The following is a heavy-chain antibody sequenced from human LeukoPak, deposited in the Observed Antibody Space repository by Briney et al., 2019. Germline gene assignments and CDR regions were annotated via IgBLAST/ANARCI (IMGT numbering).Heavy chain of an antibody. D-gene: IGHD4-17*01. CDR2: IWYDGSNK. CDR3: ARDPGDYGDYYYYGMDV. Sequence: PGGPLRLSCAASGFTFSSYGMHWVRQAPGKGLEWVAVIWYDGSNKYYADSVKGRFTISRDNSKNTLYLQMNSLRAEDTAVYYCARDPGDYGDYYYYGMDVWGQGTTVTVSS. CDR1: GFTFSSYG. J-gene: IGHJ6*02. V-gene: IGHV3-33*01.